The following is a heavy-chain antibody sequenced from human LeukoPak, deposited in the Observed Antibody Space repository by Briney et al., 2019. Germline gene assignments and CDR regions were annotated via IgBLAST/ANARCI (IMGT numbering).Heavy chain of an antibody. V-gene: IGHV1-46*01. CDR1: GYTFTSYY. Sequence: ASVKVSCKASGYTFTSYYMHWVRQAPGQGLEWMGIIDPSGGSTSYAQKFQGRVTMTRDTSTSTVYMELSSLRSEDTAVYYCARVVRLGELSDWGQGTLVTVSS. CDR2: IDPSGGST. CDR3: ARVVRLGELSD. J-gene: IGHJ4*02. D-gene: IGHD3-16*02.